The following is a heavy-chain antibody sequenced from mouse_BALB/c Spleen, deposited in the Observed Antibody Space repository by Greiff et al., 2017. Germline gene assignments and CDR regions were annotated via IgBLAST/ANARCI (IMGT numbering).Heavy chain of an antibody. D-gene: IGHD1-2*01. CDR2: ISSGGSYT. Sequence: EVKLVESGGGLVKPGGSLKLSCAASGFTFSSYAMSWVRQSPEKRLEWVAEISSGGSYTYYPDTVTGRFTISRDKAKNTLYLEMSSLRSEDTAMYYCARGENGLDYWGQGTTLTVSS. V-gene: IGHV5-9-4*01. CDR3: ARGENGLDY. J-gene: IGHJ2*01. CDR1: GFTFSSYA.